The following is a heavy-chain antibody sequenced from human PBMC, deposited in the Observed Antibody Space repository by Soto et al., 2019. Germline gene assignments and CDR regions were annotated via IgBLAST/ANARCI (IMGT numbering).Heavy chain of an antibody. D-gene: IGHD4-17*01. CDR1: GGSFSGYY. J-gene: IGHJ4*02. Sequence: QVQLQQWGAGLLKPSETLSLTCAVYGGSFSGYYWSWIRQPPGKGLEWIGEINHSGSTNYNPSLKSRVTISVDTSKNQCSLKLSSVTAADTAVYYCAGGDDYGDYVPFFDYWGQGTLVTVSS. CDR3: AGGDDYGDYVPFFDY. CDR2: INHSGST. V-gene: IGHV4-34*01.